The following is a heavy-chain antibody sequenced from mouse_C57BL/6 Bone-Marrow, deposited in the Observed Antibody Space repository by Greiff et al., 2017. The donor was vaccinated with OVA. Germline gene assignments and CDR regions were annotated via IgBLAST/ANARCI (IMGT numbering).Heavy chain of an antibody. V-gene: IGHV1-76*01. CDR3: AREVFAY. Sequence: QVQLKESGAELVRPGASVKLSCKASGYTFTDYYINWVKQRPGQGLEWIARIYPGSGNTYYNEKFKGKATLTAEKSSSTAYMQLSSLTSEDSAVYFCAREVFAYWGQGTLVTVSA. CDR2: IYPGSGNT. J-gene: IGHJ3*01. CDR1: GYTFTDYY.